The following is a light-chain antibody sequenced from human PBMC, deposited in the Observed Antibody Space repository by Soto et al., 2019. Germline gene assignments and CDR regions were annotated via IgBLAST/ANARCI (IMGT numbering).Light chain of an antibody. Sequence: NFMLTQPHSVSESPGKTVTISCTRSGGSIANNYVQWYQKRPGSAPTPVIFQDNERPSGVPDRFSGSIDSSSNSAPLTISGLRTEDEADYYCHSYDSSAHWVFGGGTKLTVL. CDR1: GGSIANNY. V-gene: IGLV6-57*04. CDR3: HSYDSSAHWV. CDR2: QDN. J-gene: IGLJ3*02.